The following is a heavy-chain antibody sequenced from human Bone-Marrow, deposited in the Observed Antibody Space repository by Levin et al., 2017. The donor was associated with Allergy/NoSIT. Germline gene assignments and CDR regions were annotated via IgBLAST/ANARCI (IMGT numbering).Heavy chain of an antibody. CDR3: ARDRGWDTFDM. V-gene: IGHV3-7*01. CDR1: GFTFSNYW. Sequence: GASVKVSCAVSGFTFSNYWMRWVRQAPGKGLEWVAKINQDGSAKYYVDSVRGRFTISRDNAKNSLYLQMNSLSAEDTAVYYCARDRGWDTFDMWGRGTMVTVSS. CDR2: INQDGSAK. D-gene: IGHD2-15*01. J-gene: IGHJ3*02.